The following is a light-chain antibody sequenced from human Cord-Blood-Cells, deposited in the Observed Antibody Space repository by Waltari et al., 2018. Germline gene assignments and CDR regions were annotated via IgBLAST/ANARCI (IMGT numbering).Light chain of an antibody. J-gene: IGLJ1*01. CDR1: SSDAGSYNL. Sequence: QSALTQPASVSGSPGQSLTLSCTGTSSDAGSYNLVSWYQQHPGKAPKLMIYEGSKRPSGVSNRFSGSKSGNTASLTISGLQAEDEADYYCCSYAGSSTSPYVFGTGTKVTVL. CDR3: CSYAGSSTSPYV. CDR2: EGS. V-gene: IGLV2-23*01.